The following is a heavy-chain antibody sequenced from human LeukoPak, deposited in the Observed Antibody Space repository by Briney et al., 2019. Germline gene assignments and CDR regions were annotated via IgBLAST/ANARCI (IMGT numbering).Heavy chain of an antibody. CDR1: GVSIGSYY. V-gene: IGHV4-59*01. CDR2: IYDSGST. Sequence: PSETLSLTCTVSGVSIGSYYWSWIRQPPGKGLEWIGYIYDSGSTNYNPSLKSRVTISVDTSKNQFSLKLSSVTAADTAVYYCACLTTADAFDIWGQGTMVTVSS. J-gene: IGHJ3*02. D-gene: IGHD3-22*01. CDR3: ACLTTADAFDI.